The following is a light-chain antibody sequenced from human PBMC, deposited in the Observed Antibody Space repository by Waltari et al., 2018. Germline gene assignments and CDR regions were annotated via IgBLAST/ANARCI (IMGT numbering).Light chain of an antibody. CDR2: DAS. CDR1: HYIANF. J-gene: IGKJ3*01. V-gene: IGKV1-39*01. CDR3: QQTYKSPPT. Sequence: LVTQSPSSLSASVGDRDTITCRASHYIANFLNWYQHMPGKAPRLLIHDASTLQPGPSPRFSGSTSGTDSILTIDKLHPEDFATYYCQQTYKSPPTFGPGTKVDV.